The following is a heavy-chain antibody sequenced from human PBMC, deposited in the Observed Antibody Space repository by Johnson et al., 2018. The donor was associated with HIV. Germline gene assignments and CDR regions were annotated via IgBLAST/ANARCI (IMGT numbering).Heavy chain of an antibody. V-gene: IGHV3-9*01. Sequence: VQLVESGGGLVQPGRSLRLSCAASAFPFDDHALHWVRQTPGKGLQWFSIILKGRFTISRDNSKNTLYLQMNSLRAEDTAVYYCAREKLRYSRPSKHDAFDIWGQGTMVTVSS. CDR2: I. D-gene: IGHD6-13*01. CDR3: AREKLRYSRPSKHDAFDI. J-gene: IGHJ3*02. CDR1: AFPFDDHA.